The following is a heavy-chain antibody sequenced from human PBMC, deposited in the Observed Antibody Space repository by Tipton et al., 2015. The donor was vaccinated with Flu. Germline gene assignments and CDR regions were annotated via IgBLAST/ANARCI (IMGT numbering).Heavy chain of an antibody. CDR3: ARTTYDYTNYGTPGAYGMDV. J-gene: IGHJ6*02. V-gene: IGHV4-61*01. CDR2: IYYNGSS. Sequence: TLSLTCTVSGGSISSDTYYWSWIRQPPGQGLEWIGYIYYNGSSDYNPSLKSRVTMSADTSKNQFSLRLASVTAADTAVYYCARTTYDYTNYGTPGAYGMDVWSQGTTVTVSS. D-gene: IGHD3-16*01. CDR1: GGSISSDTYY.